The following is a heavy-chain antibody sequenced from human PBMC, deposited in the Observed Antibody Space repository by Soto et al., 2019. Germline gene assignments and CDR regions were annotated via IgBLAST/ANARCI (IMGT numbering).Heavy chain of an antibody. CDR3: ARDCSGGSCYSLSY. Sequence: PGGSLRLSCAASGFTFSDYYMSWIRQAPGKGLEWVSYISSSGSTIYYADSVKGRFTISGDNAKSSLYLQMNSLRAEDTAVYYCARDCSGGSCYSLSYWGQGTLVTVSS. D-gene: IGHD2-15*01. CDR1: GFTFSDYY. V-gene: IGHV3-11*01. CDR2: ISSSGSTI. J-gene: IGHJ4*02.